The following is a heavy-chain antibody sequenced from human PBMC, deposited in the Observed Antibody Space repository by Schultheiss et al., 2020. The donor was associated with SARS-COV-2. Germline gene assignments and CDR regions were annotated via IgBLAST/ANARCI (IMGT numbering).Heavy chain of an antibody. J-gene: IGHJ4*02. CDR1: GGSISSGGYY. CDR2: IYYSGST. CDR3: ARLWGSGYYYY. D-gene: IGHD3-22*01. Sequence: SETLSLTCTVSGGSISSGGYYWSWIRQPPGKGLEWIGYIYYSGSTNYNPSLKSRVTISVDTSKNQFSLKLSSVTAADTAVYYCARLWGSGYYYYWGQGTLVTVSS. V-gene: IGHV4-61*08.